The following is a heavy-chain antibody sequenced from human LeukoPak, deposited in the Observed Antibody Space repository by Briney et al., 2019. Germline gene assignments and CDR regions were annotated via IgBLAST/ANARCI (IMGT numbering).Heavy chain of an antibody. CDR1: GGSISSYY. D-gene: IGHD6-19*01. CDR3: ARQSSGWYGGLDY. J-gene: IGHJ4*02. Sequence: SETLSLTCTVSGGSISSYYWSWIRQPPGKGLEWIGYIYYSGSTNYNPSLKSRVTISVDTSKNQFSLKLSSVTAADTAAYYCARQSSGWYGGLDYWGQGTLVTVSS. CDR2: IYYSGST. V-gene: IGHV4-59*08.